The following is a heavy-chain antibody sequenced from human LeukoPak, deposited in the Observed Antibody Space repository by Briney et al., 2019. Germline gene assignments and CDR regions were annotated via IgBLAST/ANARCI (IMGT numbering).Heavy chain of an antibody. CDR1: GFTFSSYA. Sequence: GGSLRLSCAASGFTFSSYAMSWVRQAPGKGLEWVSAISGSGGSTYYADSVKGRFTISRDNSKNTLYLQMNSLGAEDTAVYYCANLNWYRYYFDYWGQGTLVTVSS. V-gene: IGHV3-23*01. J-gene: IGHJ4*02. CDR2: ISGSGGST. D-gene: IGHD6-13*01. CDR3: ANLNWYRYYFDY.